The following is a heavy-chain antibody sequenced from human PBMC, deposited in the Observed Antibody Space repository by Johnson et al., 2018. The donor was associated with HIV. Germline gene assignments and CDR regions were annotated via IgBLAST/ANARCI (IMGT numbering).Heavy chain of an antibody. CDR3: TPVTEGSYFDSGSYFDI. D-gene: IGHD3-10*01. V-gene: IGHV3-72*01. CDR1: GFTFSDHY. J-gene: IGHJ3*02. CDR2: SRNTANTYTT. Sequence: VLLVESGGGLVQPGGSLRLACAASGFTFSDHYMDWVRPAPGKGLEWVGRSRNTANTYTTDYDVSVNGSFTISRDDSKNSLYLQMNSLKTEDTAVYYCTPVTEGSYFDSGSYFDIWGQGTMVTVSS.